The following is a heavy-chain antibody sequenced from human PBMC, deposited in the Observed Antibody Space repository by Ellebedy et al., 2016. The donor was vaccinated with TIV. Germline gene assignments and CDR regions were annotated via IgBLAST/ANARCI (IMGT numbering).Heavy chain of an antibody. CDR1: GYTFPTYA. D-gene: IGHD5-18*01. CDR3: AKQGGYSYGSPCDY. Sequence: AASVKVSCKASGYTFPTYAMHWVRQAPGQRLEWMAWINAGNGNTKYSQQFQGRVTITRDTSATTVYMELSSLRSEDTAVYYCAKQGGYSYGSPCDYWGQGTLVTVSS. J-gene: IGHJ4*02. V-gene: IGHV1-3*01. CDR2: INAGNGNT.